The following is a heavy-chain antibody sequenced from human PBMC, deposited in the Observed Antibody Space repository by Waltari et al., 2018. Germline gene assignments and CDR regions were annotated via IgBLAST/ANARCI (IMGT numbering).Heavy chain of an antibody. CDR1: GFTLCIYW. V-gene: IGHV3-7*01. CDR3: ARDQWFAFDI. J-gene: IGHJ3*02. Sequence: EVQLVESGGGLVQPGGSLRLSCAASGFTLCIYWRSWVRQAQGKGLEGGAKIKKDGSEEYYVDSVRGRFTISRDNAKNSLYLQMNSLRPEDTAVYYCARDQWFAFDIWGQGTMVTVSS. D-gene: IGHD3-22*01. CDR2: IKKDGSEE.